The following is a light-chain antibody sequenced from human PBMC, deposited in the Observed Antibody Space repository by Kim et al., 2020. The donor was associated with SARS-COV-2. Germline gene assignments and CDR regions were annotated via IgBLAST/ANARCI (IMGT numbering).Light chain of an antibody. J-gene: IGLJ2*01. CDR1: SSDVGVSNY. V-gene: IGLV2-14*03. CDR2: DVS. CDR3: SSYTSSSTLV. Sequence: GHSITISCTGTSSDVGVSNYVSWYQQHPGKAPKLMIYDVSYRPSGVSNRFSGSKSGNTASLTISGLQAEDEADYYSSSYTSSSTLVFGGGTQLTVL.